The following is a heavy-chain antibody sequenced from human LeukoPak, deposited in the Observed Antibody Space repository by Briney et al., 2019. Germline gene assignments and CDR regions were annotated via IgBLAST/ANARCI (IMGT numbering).Heavy chain of an antibody. V-gene: IGHV3-23*01. D-gene: IGHD4-17*01. CDR2: IRGSDGST. Sequence: PGGSLRLSCAASGFPFSTYAMSWVRQAPGKGREGVSSIRGSDGSTYYADSVKGRFAISRDNSKNTLYLQMNSLRAEDTAVYYCAKDVYGDYGGLDYWGQGTLVTVSS. CDR3: AKDVYGDYGGLDY. J-gene: IGHJ4*02. CDR1: GFPFSTYA.